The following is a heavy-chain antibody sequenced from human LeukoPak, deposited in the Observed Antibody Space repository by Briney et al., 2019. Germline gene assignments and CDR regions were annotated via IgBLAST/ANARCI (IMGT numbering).Heavy chain of an antibody. CDR3: ARQRWFGESLDY. D-gene: IGHD3-10*01. V-gene: IGHV4-34*01. Sequence: SETLSLTCAVYGGSFSGYYWSWIRQPPGKGLEWIGEINHSGSTNYNPSLKSRVTISVDTSKNQFSLKLSSVTGADTAVYYCARQRWFGESLDYWGQGTLVTVSS. CDR1: GGSFSGYY. J-gene: IGHJ4*02. CDR2: INHSGST.